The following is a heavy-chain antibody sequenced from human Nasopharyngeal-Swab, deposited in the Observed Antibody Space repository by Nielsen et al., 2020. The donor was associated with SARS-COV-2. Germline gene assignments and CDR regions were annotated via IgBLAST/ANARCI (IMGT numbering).Heavy chain of an antibody. CDR1: GGSFSGYY. Sequence: SETLSLTCAVYGGSFSGYYWSWIRQPPGKGLEWIGEINHRGSTNYNPSLKSRVTISVDTSKNQFSLKLSSVTAADTAVYYCARGYSSSWKSANWFDPWGQGTLVTVSS. V-gene: IGHV4-34*01. J-gene: IGHJ5*02. CDR3: ARGYSSSWKSANWFDP. CDR2: INHRGST. D-gene: IGHD6-13*01.